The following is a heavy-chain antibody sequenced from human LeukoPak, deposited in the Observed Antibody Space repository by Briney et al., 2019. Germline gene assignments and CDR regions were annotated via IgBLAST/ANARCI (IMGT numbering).Heavy chain of an antibody. J-gene: IGHJ4*02. V-gene: IGHV1-18*01. CDR3: ARGEGWS. CDR1: GYTFTPSG. Sequence: SLKPSCTPSGYTFTPSGVVGTPQAAGAGLEWMGWISAYNGNTNYAQKLQGRVTMATDTSTSTAYMELRSLRSDDTAVYYCARGEGWSWGQGTLVTVSS. D-gene: IGHD3-16*01. CDR2: ISAYNGNT.